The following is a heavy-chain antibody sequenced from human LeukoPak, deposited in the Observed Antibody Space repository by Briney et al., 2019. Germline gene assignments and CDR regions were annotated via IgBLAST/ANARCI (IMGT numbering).Heavy chain of an antibody. Sequence: PGGSLRLSCAASGFCFSSYAMHWVRQAPGKGLQYVPAISSNGGSTYYANSVKDRFTISRDASKNPLYLKMGSLRAADMAVYYCARARGSFRPYYCDYWGQGTLVTVSS. CDR2: ISSNGGST. V-gene: IGHV3-64*01. CDR1: GFCFSSYA. CDR3: ARARGSFRPYYCDY. J-gene: IGHJ4*02. D-gene: IGHD1-26*01.